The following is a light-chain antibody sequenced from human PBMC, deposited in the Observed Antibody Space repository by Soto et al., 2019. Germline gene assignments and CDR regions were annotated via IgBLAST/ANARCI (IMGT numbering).Light chain of an antibody. CDR2: GVN. Sequence: QSVLTQPPSVSGSPGQSVTISCTGTSSDVGIYNRVSWYQQPPGTAPKLIIYGVNNRPSGVPDRFSGSKSGNTASLTISGLQAEDEADYYCSSFSSINTYVFGTGTKVTVL. CDR3: SSFSSINTYV. J-gene: IGLJ1*01. V-gene: IGLV2-18*02. CDR1: SSDVGIYNR.